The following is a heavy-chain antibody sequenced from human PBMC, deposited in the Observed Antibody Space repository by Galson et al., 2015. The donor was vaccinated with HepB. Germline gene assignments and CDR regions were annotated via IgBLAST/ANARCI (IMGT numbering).Heavy chain of an antibody. CDR1: DGSISRYY. V-gene: IGHV4-4*07. J-gene: IGHJ4*02. D-gene: IGHD6-19*01. CDR3: ATSVRGWTPYYFDY. Sequence: SETLSLTCTVSDGSISRYYWNWIRQPAGKGLEWIGRIYTTGSTNYNPSLKSRLTMSIDTSKNQISLKLSSVTAADTAVYYCATSVRGWTPYYFDYWGQGTLVTVSS. CDR2: IYTTGST.